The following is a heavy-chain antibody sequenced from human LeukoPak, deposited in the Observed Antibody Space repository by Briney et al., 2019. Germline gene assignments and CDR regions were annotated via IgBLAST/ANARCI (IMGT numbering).Heavy chain of an antibody. CDR2: ISSSGSTI. CDR3: ARDLPITIPDAFDI. D-gene: IGHD3-3*01. V-gene: IGHV3-48*03. CDR1: GFTFSTYE. Sequence: TGGSLRLSCAASGFTFSTYEMNWVRQAPGKGLEWVSYISSSGSTIYYADSVKGRFTISRDNAKNSLYLQMNSLRAEDTAVYYCARDLPITIPDAFDIWGQGTMVTVLS. J-gene: IGHJ3*02.